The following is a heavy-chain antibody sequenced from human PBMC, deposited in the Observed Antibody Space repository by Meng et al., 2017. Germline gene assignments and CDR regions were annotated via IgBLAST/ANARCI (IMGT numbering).Heavy chain of an antibody. CDR3: VTAPITMVRGVIITKWFDP. CDR2: IYYSGST. V-gene: IGHV4-31*01. J-gene: IGHJ5*02. Sequence: GQLAGSGPGLVKPSQTLSPTCTVSGGSISSGGYYWSWIRQHPGKGLEWIGYIYYSGSTYYNPSLKSLVTISVDTSKNQFSLKLSSVTAADTAVYYCVTAPITMVRGVIITKWFDPWGQGTLVTLSS. D-gene: IGHD3-10*01. CDR1: GGSISSGGYY.